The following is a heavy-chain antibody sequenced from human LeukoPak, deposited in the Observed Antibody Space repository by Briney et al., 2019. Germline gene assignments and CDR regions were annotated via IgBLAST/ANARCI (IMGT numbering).Heavy chain of an antibody. CDR2: IGSKAYGGTT. V-gene: IGHV3-49*04. J-gene: IGHJ6*03. CDR3: TRDLWTTVKDYYYYYYMDV. D-gene: IGHD4-11*01. CDR1: GFTFGDYA. Sequence: GRSLRLSCTASGFTFGDYAMSWVRQAPGKGLEWVGFIGSKAYGGTTEYAASVKGRFTISRDDSKSIAYLQMNSLKTEDTAVYYCTRDLWTTVKDYYYYYYMDVWGKGTTVTVSS.